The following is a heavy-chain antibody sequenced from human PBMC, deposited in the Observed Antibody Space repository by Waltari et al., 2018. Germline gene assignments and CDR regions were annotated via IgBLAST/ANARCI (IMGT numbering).Heavy chain of an antibody. Sequence: QVQLEESGPGLVKPSGTLSLTCDVSGGSISSDNWWSWVRQPPGKGLEWIGEMYHSGSANYNPYLKSRVTRSVEKSKNQFALKVIPVTAADTAVYYYARDPRTYASGEGCFDPWGQGTLVTVSS. CDR3: ARDPRTYASGEGCFDP. CDR1: GGSISSDNW. D-gene: IGHD3-10*01. J-gene: IGHJ5*02. CDR2: MYHSGSA. V-gene: IGHV4-4*02.